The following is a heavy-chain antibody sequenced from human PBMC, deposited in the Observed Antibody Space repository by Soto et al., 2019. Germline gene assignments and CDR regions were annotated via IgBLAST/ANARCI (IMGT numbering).Heavy chain of an antibody. CDR3: ASITMVRGVIPYYYGMDV. V-gene: IGHV1-46*03. CDR1: GYTFTSFY. Sequence: ASVKVSCKASGYTFTSFYMHWVRQAPGQGLEWMGIINPSGGSTSYAQKFQGRVTMTRDTSTSTVYMELSSLRSEDTAVYYCASITMVRGVIPYYYGMDVWGQGTTVTVSS. CDR2: INPSGGST. D-gene: IGHD3-10*01. J-gene: IGHJ6*02.